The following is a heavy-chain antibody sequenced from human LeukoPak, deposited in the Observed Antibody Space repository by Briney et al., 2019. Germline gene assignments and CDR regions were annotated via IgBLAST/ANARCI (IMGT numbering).Heavy chain of an antibody. CDR3: AAGWYFDY. V-gene: IGHV3-23*01. CDR1: GFTFSSYA. J-gene: IGHJ4*02. CDR2: ISDSGRNT. D-gene: IGHD2-15*01. Sequence: GGSLRLSCAASGFTFSSYAMSWVRQTPGKGLEWVSAISDSGRNTYYADFVKGRFTISRDDSKNTLYLQMNSLRAEDTAVYYCAAGWYFDYWGQGTLVTVSS.